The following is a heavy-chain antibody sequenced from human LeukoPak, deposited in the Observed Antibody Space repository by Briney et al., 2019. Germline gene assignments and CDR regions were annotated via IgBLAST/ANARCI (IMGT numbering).Heavy chain of an antibody. J-gene: IGHJ5*02. V-gene: IGHV3-23*01. CDR2: ISATGGST. CDR3: ARGSRGSSGYLNWFDP. CDR1: EFTFGSHA. Sequence: PGGSLRLSCAASEFTFGSHAMTWVRQAPGKGLEWVSAISATGGSTYYADSVKGRFITSRDNSKNTLYLQIDSLRAEDTAIYYCARGSRGSSGYLNWFDPWGQGTLVTVSS. D-gene: IGHD3-22*01.